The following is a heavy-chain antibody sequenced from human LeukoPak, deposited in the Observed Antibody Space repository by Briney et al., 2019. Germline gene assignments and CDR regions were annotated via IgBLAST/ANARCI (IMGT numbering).Heavy chain of an antibody. J-gene: IGHJ4*02. CDR3: ARHGGVLRYFTWPAYFDY. Sequence: PSETLSLTCTVSGDSIRSSSWSWIRQPPGKALEWIGYVHYDGSTNYDPSLRSRVGISVDTSRNHFSLRMTSLTAADTAVYYCARHGGVLRYFTWPAYFDYWGQGTLVPVSS. V-gene: IGHV4-59*08. CDR2: VHYDGST. D-gene: IGHD3-9*01. CDR1: GDSIRSSS.